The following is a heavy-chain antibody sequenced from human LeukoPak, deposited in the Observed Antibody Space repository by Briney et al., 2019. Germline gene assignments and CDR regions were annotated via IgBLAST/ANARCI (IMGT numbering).Heavy chain of an antibody. Sequence: GGSLRLSCAASGFTFSSYGMHWVRQAPGKGLEWVAFVRYDGSNKQFADSVKGRFTMSRDNSNKTLFLLMNSLTTEDTAVYYCAKDVAPSNYYYMDVWGKGTTVTVSS. CDR1: GFTFSSYG. J-gene: IGHJ6*03. CDR3: AKDVAPSNYYYMDV. CDR2: VRYDGSNK. V-gene: IGHV3-30*02.